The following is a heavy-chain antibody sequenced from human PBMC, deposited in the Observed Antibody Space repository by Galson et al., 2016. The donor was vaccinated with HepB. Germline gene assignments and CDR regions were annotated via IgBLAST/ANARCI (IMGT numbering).Heavy chain of an antibody. CDR2: TFYRSDWQN. CDR3: ARSYLLGRGFGW. CDR1: GDSVSSNNAG. Sequence: CAISGDSVSSNNAGWNWIRQSPSRGLEWLGRTFYRSDWQNDYAESVNSRITINPDTSKNQFSLHLSSVTPEDTGVYYCARSYLLGRGFGWWGPGTPVTVSS. V-gene: IGHV6-1*01. D-gene: IGHD3-10*01. J-gene: IGHJ4*02.